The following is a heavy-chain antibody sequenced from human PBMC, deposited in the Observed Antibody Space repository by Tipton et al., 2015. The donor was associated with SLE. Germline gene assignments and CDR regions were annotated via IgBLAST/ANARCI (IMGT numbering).Heavy chain of an antibody. CDR1: IGSFRAYT. CDR3: AAYRRGLRSYVYFDY. J-gene: IGHJ4*02. Sequence: QLVQSGAEVRKPGSSVKVSCKTSIGSFRAYTIYWVRQAPGQGLEWMGEFIPFLGTGNYTQKFQGRVTITTDDSTSTAYMEVSSLRSEDTAVYYCAAYRRGLRSYVYFDYWGQGTVVTVSS. D-gene: IGHD3-10*02. V-gene: IGHV1-69*16. CDR2: FIPFLGTG.